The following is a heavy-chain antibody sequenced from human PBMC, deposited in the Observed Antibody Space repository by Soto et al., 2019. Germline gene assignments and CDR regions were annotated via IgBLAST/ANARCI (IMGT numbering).Heavy chain of an antibody. V-gene: IGHV3-73*02. CDR2: IRSKANSYAT. CDR3: TRRDGTATDYGMDV. CDR1: GFTFSGSA. D-gene: IGHD5-18*01. J-gene: IGHJ6*02. Sequence: EVQLVESGGGLVQPGGSLKLSCAASGFTFSGSAMHWVRQASGKGLEWVGRIRSKANSYATAYAASVKGRFTISRDDSKNTAYLQMNSLKTEDTAVYYCTRRDGTATDYGMDVWGQGTTVTVSS.